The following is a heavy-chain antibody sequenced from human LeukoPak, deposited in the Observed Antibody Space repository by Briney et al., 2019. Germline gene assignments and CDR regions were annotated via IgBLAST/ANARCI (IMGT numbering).Heavy chain of an antibody. CDR3: ASLSMLTPFDY. J-gene: IGHJ4*02. CDR2: INGDGSTT. D-gene: IGHD2-2*01. Sequence: GGSLRLSCAASGFTFSSYWMHWVRRAPGKGLVWVSRINGDGSTTSYADSVKGRFTISRDNAKSTLYLQMNSLRAEDTAVYYCASLSMLTPFDYWGQGTLVTVSS. V-gene: IGHV3-74*01. CDR1: GFTFSSYW.